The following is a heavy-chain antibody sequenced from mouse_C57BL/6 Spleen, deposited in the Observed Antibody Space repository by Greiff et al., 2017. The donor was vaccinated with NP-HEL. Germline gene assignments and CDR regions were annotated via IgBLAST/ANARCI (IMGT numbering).Heavy chain of an antibody. V-gene: IGHV1-55*01. CDR3: ARGTGLRRGGAFFDY. J-gene: IGHJ2*01. Sequence: QVQLKQPGAELVKPGASVKMSCKASGYTFTSYWITWVKQRPGQGLEWIGDIYPGSGSTNYNEKFKSKATLTVDTSSSTAYMQLSSLTSEDSAVYYCARGTGLRRGGAFFDYWGQGTTLTVSS. CDR1: GYTFTSYW. D-gene: IGHD2-4*01. CDR2: IYPGSGST.